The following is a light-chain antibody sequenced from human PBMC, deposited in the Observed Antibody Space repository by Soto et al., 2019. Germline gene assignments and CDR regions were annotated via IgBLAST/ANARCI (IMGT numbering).Light chain of an antibody. CDR2: NTN. Sequence: QAVVTQPPSASGTPGQRVTISCSGSSSNIGSNYVYWYQQLAGTAPKLLIYNTNERPSGVPDRLSGSKSGTSASLAISGLRSEDEADYYCSSWDDSLSVVVFGGGTKLTVL. V-gene: IGLV1-47*02. J-gene: IGLJ2*01. CDR1: SSNIGSNY. CDR3: SSWDDSLSVVV.